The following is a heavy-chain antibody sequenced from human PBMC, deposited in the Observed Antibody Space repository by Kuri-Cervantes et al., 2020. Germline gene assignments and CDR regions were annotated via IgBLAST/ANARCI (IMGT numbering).Heavy chain of an antibody. CDR2: INPNSGGT. J-gene: IGHJ4*02. CDR1: GYTFTGYY. CDR3: AVGARITMVQGVPFDY. V-gene: IGHV1-2*04. Sequence: ASVKVSCKASGYTFTGYYMHWVRQAPGQGLEWIGWINPNSGGTNYAQKFQGWVTMTRDTSISTAYMELSRLRSDDTAVYYCAVGARITMVQGVPFDYWGQGTLVTVSS. D-gene: IGHD3-10*01.